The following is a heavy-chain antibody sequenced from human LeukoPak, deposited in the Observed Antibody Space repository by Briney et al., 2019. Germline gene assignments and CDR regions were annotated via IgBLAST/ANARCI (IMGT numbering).Heavy chain of an antibody. CDR1: GGSISSDY. Sequence: SETLSLTCTVPGGSISSDYWIWIRQPPGKGLEWIGYISDTGSTNYNPSLKSRVTISVDTSKNQFSLKLSSVTAADTAVYHCTRGTYKFDSWGQGTLVTVSS. V-gene: IGHV4-59*01. CDR2: ISDTGST. CDR3: TRGTYKFDS. D-gene: IGHD1-1*01. J-gene: IGHJ4*02.